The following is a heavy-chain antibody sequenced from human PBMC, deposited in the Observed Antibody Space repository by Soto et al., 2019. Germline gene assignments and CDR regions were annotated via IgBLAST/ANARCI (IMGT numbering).Heavy chain of an antibody. V-gene: IGHV4-4*07. CDR1: GGCIISYY. D-gene: IGHD3-3*01. CDR3: ARDRDDFWSGYRPPVCFDY. CDR2: IYTSGST. J-gene: IGHJ4*02. Sequence: SETLSLTCTVSGGCIISYYWSWSRQPAGKGLEWIGRIYTSGSTNYNPSLKSRVTMSVDTSKNQFSLKLSSVTAADTAVYYCARDRDDFWSGYRPPVCFDYWGQGTRVTVTS.